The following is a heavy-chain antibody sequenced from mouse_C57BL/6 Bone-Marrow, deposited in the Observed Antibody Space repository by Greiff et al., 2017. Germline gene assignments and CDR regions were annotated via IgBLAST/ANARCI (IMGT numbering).Heavy chain of an antibody. V-gene: IGHV14-1*01. CDR1: GFNIKDYY. Sequence: EVQLQQSGAELVRPGASVKLSCTASGFNIKDYYMHWVKQRPEQGLEWIGRIDPEDGDTEYAPKFQGKATMTADTSSNTAYLQLSSLTAEDTAVYYWTPAMITTRYYAMDYWGQGTSVTVSS. D-gene: IGHD2-4*01. CDR3: TPAMITTRYYAMDY. CDR2: IDPEDGDT. J-gene: IGHJ4*01.